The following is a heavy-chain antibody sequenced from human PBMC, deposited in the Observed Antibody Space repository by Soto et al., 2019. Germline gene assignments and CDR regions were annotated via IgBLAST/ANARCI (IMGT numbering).Heavy chain of an antibody. Sequence: PGGSLRLSCAASGFTFSSYAMTWVRQAPGKGLEYISAISGSGDTTYYADSMKGRFTVSRDNSKNTLYLQIISLRAEDTAIYYCAKDRDDIGMVDAFGIWGQGTMVPVSS. J-gene: IGHJ3*02. CDR2: ISGSGDTT. D-gene: IGHD3-3*01. CDR3: AKDRDDIGMVDAFGI. CDR1: GFTFSSYA. V-gene: IGHV3-23*01.